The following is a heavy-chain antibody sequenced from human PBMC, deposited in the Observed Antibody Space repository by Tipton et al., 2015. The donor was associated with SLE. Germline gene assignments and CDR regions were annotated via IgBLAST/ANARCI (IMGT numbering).Heavy chain of an antibody. CDR2: INYSGRT. J-gene: IGHJ6*02. CDR3: ARWYDYVFLPLGMAV. CDR1: GGSISSDGFY. V-gene: IGHV4-31*03. D-gene: IGHD3-16*01. Sequence: TLSLTCTVSGGSISSDGFYWSWIRQHPGKGLEWIGYINYSGRTYYNPSLKSRLTISVDTSKNQFSLRLSSVTAADTAVYYCARWYDYVFLPLGMAVWGLGPTVTSSS.